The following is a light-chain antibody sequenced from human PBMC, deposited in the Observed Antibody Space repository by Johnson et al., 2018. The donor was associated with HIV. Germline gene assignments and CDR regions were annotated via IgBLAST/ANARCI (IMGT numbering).Light chain of an antibody. CDR3: GTWDSSLSVGGV. CDR1: NSNIGSNT. J-gene: IGLJ1*01. V-gene: IGLV1-51*02. CDR2: SHS. Sequence: QSVLTQPPSASGTPGQRVTISCSGSNSNIGSNTVNWHHQVPGTAPKLLIYSHSQRPSGVPDRFSGSKSGTSATLGITGLPTGDEADYYCGTWDSSLSVGGVFGTGTKVTVI.